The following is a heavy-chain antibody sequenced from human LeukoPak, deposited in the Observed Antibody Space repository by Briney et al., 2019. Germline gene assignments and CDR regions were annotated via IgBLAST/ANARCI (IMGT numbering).Heavy chain of an antibody. D-gene: IGHD3-22*01. CDR2: FDPEDGET. V-gene: IGHV1-24*01. CDR3: ARLPSLGSGSSPYYFDY. Sequence: ASVKVSCKVSAYTLTELSMHWVRQAPGKGLEWMGGFDPEDGETIYAQKFQGRVTMTTDTSTSTAYMELRSLRSDDTAVYYCARLPSLGSGSSPYYFDYWGQGTLVTVSS. J-gene: IGHJ4*02. CDR1: AYTLTELS.